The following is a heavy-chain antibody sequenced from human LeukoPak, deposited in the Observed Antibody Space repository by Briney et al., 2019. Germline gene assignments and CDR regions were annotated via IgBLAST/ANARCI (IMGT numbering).Heavy chain of an antibody. CDR3: ARVGDDYVWGSYRYHFDY. CDR2: IYYSGST. V-gene: IGHV4-59*01. CDR1: GGSISSYY. J-gene: IGHJ4*02. D-gene: IGHD3-16*02. Sequence: SETLSLTCTVSGGSISSYYWSWIRQPPGKGLEWIGYIYYSGSTNYNPSLKSRVTISVDTSKNQFSLKLSSVTAADTAVYYCARVGDDYVWGSYRYHFDYWGQGTLVTVSS.